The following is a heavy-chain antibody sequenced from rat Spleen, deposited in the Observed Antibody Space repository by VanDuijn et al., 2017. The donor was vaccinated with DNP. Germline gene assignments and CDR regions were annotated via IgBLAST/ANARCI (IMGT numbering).Heavy chain of an antibody. D-gene: IGHD1-12*03. J-gene: IGHJ3*01. CDR2: INTDGGST. Sequence: EVQLVESGGGLVQPGRSLKLSCAASGFTFSSYWMYWIRQAPGKGLEWVASINTDGGSTYYPDSVKGRFTISRDNAENTVYLQMNSLRSEDTATYYCARHDLDGYYHRYWFAYWGQGTLVTVSS. V-gene: IGHV5-58*01. CDR3: ARHDLDGYYHRYWFAY. CDR1: GFTFSSYW.